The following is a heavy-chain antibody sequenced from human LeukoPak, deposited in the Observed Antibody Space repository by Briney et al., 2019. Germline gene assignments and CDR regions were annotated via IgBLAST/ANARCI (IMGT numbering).Heavy chain of an antibody. Sequence: TLSLTCTVSGASVSSGGYYWSWIRQHPGKGLEWIGSIYYSGRTYYNPSLKSRVTTSIDTSRNQFSLKLSSVTAADTAVYYCARVGTPGYSGYDHWGQGTLVTVSS. CDR1: GASVSSGGYY. CDR3: ARVGTPGYSGYDH. D-gene: IGHD5-12*01. V-gene: IGHV4-31*03. J-gene: IGHJ4*02. CDR2: IYYSGRT.